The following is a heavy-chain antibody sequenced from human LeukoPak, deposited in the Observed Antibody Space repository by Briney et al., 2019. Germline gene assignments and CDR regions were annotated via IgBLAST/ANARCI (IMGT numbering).Heavy chain of an antibody. J-gene: IGHJ5*02. CDR2: IYYSGST. V-gene: IGHV4-59*01. CDR1: GGSISSYY. CDR3: ARGTVTNWFDP. Sequence: SETLSLTCTVSGGSISSYYWSWIRQPPGKGPEWIGYIYYSGSTNYNPSLKSRVTISVDTSKNQFSLKLSSVTAADTAVYYCARGTVTNWFDPWGQGTLVTVSS. D-gene: IGHD4-17*01.